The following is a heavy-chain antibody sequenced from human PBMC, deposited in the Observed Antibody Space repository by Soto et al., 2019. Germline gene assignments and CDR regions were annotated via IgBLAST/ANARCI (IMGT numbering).Heavy chain of an antibody. V-gene: IGHV1-69*01. J-gene: IGHJ6*02. CDR1: GGTFSSYA. CDR2: TIPIFGTA. D-gene: IGHD6-19*01. CDR3: ARASMAGLYYYYGMDV. Sequence: QVQLVQSGAEVKKPGSSVNVSCKASGGTFSSYAISWVRQAPGQGLEWMGGTIPIFGTANYAQKFQGRVTITADESTSTAYMELSSLRSEDTAVYYCARASMAGLYYYYGMDVWGQGTTVTVSS.